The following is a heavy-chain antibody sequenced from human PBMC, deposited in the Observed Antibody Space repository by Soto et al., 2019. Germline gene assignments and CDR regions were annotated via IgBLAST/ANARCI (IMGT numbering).Heavy chain of an antibody. J-gene: IGHJ5*02. CDR3: ARGYWFDP. CDR2: ISRSGSS. V-gene: IGHV4-59*01. CDR1: GGSIFSDD. Sequence: SETLSLTCTVSGGSIFSDDWTWIRQPPGKGLEWIGYISRSGSSSHAPSLKGRVTFSTDTSKNQVSLKMTYVTVADTAVYYCARGYWFDPWGPGTLVTVSS.